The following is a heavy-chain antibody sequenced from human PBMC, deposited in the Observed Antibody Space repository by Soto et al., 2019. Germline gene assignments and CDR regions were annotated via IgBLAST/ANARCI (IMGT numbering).Heavy chain of an antibody. V-gene: IGHV5-51*01. CDR2: IYPGDFDI. D-gene: IGHD2-15*01. CDR1: GYKFIDYW. J-gene: IGHJ4*02. CDR3: ARAFGGGYCDRRSWYSAY. Sequence: GESLKISCKGSGYKFIDYWIGWVRHVPGKGLAWMGSIYPGDFDIKYGPSFNGQVTISADKSITTVYLHWSGLKASGIGIYYCARAFGGGYCDRRSWYSAYWGQGAQVTVSS.